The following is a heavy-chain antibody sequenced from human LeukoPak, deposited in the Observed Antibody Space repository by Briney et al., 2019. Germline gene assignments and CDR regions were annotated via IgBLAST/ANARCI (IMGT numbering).Heavy chain of an antibody. Sequence: KRGGSLRLSCTACGFPYSRCSMKWVRRAPGRARECVSSISSSSSYIYYADSVKGRFTISKNNAKNSLYLQMNRLRAEDTGVYYCWREDHLDYWGQGALVTVSS. CDR3: WREDHLDY. CDR1: GFPYSRCS. CDR2: ISSSSSYI. V-gene: IGHV3-21*01. J-gene: IGHJ4*02.